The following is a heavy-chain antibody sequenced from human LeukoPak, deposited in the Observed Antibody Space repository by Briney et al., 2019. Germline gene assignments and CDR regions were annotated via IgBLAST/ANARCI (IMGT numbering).Heavy chain of an antibody. J-gene: IGHJ5*02. D-gene: IGHD3-10*01. CDR2: IYFSGET. Sequence: SETLSLTCTVSGDSISDRYYYWAWIRQPPGKGLEWIGSIYFSGETYYNPSLRSRVTISADTSKNQFSLTLTSVTVADTSVYYCARRGSLLWFDPWGQGTLVTASS. V-gene: IGHV4-39*01. CDR3: ARRGSLLWFDP. CDR1: GDSISDRYYY.